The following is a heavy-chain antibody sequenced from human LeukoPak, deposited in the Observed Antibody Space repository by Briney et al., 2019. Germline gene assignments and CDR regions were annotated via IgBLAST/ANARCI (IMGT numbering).Heavy chain of an antibody. CDR3: GRDTLYYFDY. CDR1: GFTFSSYS. CDR2: ISSTSSTI. Sequence: GGSLRLSCAASGFTFSSYSMNWVRQAPGKGLEWVSYISSTSSTIYYADSVKGRFTISRDNAKNSLYPQMNSLRAEDTAVYYCGRDTLYYFDYWGQGTLVTVSS. V-gene: IGHV3-48*01. J-gene: IGHJ4*02.